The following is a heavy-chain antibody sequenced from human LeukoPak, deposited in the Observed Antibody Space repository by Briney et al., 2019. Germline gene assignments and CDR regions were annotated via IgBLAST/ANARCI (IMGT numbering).Heavy chain of an antibody. CDR1: GGSFSGYY. V-gene: IGHV4-34*01. Sequence: SETLSPTCAVYGGSFSGYYWSWIRQPPGKGLEWIGEINHSGSTNYNPSLKSRVTISVDTSKNQFSLKLSSVTAADTAVYYCARGEIFDYYYYYYMDVWGKGTTVTVSS. J-gene: IGHJ6*03. CDR3: ARGEIFDYYYYYYMDV. D-gene: IGHD2-15*01. CDR2: INHSGST.